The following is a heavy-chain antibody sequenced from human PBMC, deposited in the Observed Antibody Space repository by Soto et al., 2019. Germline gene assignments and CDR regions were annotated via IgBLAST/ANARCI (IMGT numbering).Heavy chain of an antibody. D-gene: IGHD3-10*01. J-gene: IGHJ4*01. CDR2: IYYTGST. CDR3: DTLFYGSESISPPEY. V-gene: IGHV4-59*08. CDR1: GGSIGRYY. Sequence: PSETLSLTCTVSGGSIGRYYWSWIRQPPGKGLEWIGYIYYTGSTNYNPSLKSRVTISVDTSKNQFSLKLSSVTAADTAVYYCDTLFYGSESISPPEYWGHGTLVTVSS.